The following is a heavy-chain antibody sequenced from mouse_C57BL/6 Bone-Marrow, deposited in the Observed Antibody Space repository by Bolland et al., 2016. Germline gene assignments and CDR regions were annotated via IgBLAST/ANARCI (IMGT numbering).Heavy chain of an antibody. V-gene: IGHV1-50*01. J-gene: IGHJ4*01. Sequence: NQKFKGKATLTVDTSSSTAYMQLSSLTSEDSAVYYCARCDYEDYAMDYWGQGTS. CDR3: ARCDYEDYAMDY. D-gene: IGHD2-4*01.